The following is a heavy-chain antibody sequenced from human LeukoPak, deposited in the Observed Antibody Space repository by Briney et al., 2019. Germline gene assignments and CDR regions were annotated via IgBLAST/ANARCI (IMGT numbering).Heavy chain of an antibody. J-gene: IGHJ4*02. Sequence: VASVKVSCKASGYTFTGYYMHWVRQAPGQGLEWMGWINPNSGGTYYAQNFQGRVTMTSDTSISTAYMELSRLRSDNTAVYYCARDLYGGTSATFDYWGEGTLVTVSS. V-gene: IGHV1-2*02. CDR2: INPNSGGT. CDR1: GYTFTGYY. D-gene: IGHD4-23*01. CDR3: ARDLYGGTSATFDY.